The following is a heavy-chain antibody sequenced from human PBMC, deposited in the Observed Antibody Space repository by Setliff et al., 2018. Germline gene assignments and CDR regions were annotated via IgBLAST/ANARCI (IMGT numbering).Heavy chain of an antibody. J-gene: IGHJ4*02. Sequence: SETLSLTCTVSGGSISGASIRSYYWSWIRQPPGKGLEFIGYVYYSGTTNYDPFLKSRVTISVDTSKNQFSLKLSSVTAADTAIYYCARGGTYRYFDYWGQGTPVTVSS. CDR2: VYYSGTT. V-gene: IGHV4-61*01. CDR1: GGSISGASIRSYY. CDR3: ARGGTYRYFDY.